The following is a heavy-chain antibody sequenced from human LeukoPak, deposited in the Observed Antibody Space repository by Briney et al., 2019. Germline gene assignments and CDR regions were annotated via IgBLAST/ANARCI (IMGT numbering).Heavy chain of an antibody. V-gene: IGHV3-23*01. CDR1: GLTLSSYA. Sequence: PGGSLTLSCAASGLTLSSYAMSWVRPAPGGGLEWVSAISGSGGSTYYADSVKGRFTISRDNSKNTLYLKMISLRAEDTAVYYCAKRPPYSGYEAHFDYWGQGTLVTVSS. J-gene: IGHJ4*02. CDR3: AKRPPYSGYEAHFDY. D-gene: IGHD5-12*01. CDR2: ISGSGGST.